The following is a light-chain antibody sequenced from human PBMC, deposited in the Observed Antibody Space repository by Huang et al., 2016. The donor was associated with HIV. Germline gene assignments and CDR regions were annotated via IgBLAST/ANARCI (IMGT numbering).Light chain of an antibody. J-gene: IGKJ1*01. V-gene: IGKV3-15*01. Sequence: EIVMTQSPGTLTVSPGERATLSCRASQSVSSNLAWYQQKPGQTPRLLIYGASTRATGIPARFSGSGSWTEFTLTISSLQSEDFGVYYCHQYTKWPSWTFGQGTKVEIK. CDR1: QSVSSN. CDR2: GAS. CDR3: HQYTKWPSWT.